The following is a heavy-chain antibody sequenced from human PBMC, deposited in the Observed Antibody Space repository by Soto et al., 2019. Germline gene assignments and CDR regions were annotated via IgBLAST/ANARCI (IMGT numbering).Heavy chain of an antibody. Sequence: QVQLHESGPGLVKPSQTLSLTCTVSVGSIRSGGYYWRWIRQHPGEGLEWLGYIYYSGSTYYNPSLKSRLTISVDTSQHQFSLELNSVTAADTAVYYCSRELSGRVTGTSKGDFDIWGQGTMFTVCS. J-gene: IGHJ3*02. CDR1: VGSIRSGGYY. CDR3: SRELSGRVTGTSKGDFDI. D-gene: IGHD1-7*01. V-gene: IGHV4-31*03. CDR2: IYYSGST.